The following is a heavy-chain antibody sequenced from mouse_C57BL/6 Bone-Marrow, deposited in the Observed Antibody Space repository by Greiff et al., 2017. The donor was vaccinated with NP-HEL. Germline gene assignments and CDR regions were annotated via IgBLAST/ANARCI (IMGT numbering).Heavy chain of an antibody. CDR3: ASQYDYDGCAY. J-gene: IGHJ3*01. CDR1: GFSLTSYG. D-gene: IGHD2-4*01. CDR2: IWSGGST. V-gene: IGHV2-2*01. Sequence: QVQLQQSGPGLVQPSQSLSITCTVSGFSLTSYGVHWVRQSPGKGLEWLGVIWSGGSTDYNAAFISRLSISKDNSKSQVFFKMNSLQADDTAIYYCASQYDYDGCAYWGQGTLVTVSA.